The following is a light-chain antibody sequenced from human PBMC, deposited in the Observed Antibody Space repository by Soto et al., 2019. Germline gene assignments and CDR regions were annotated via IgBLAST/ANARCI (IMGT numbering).Light chain of an antibody. Sequence: DIQMTQSPSTLSASVGDRVTITCRASQSISSWLAWYQQQPGKAPNLLIYDASSLESGVPSRFSGSGSGTDFTLTISSLQPDDFATYYCQQYNSYSWTFGQGTKVEIK. J-gene: IGKJ1*01. CDR2: DAS. V-gene: IGKV1-5*01. CDR1: QSISSW. CDR3: QQYNSYSWT.